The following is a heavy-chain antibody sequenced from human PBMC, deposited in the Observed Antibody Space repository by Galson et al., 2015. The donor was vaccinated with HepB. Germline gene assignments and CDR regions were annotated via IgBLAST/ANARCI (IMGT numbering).Heavy chain of an antibody. V-gene: IGHV3-15*07. Sequence: SLRLSCAASGFTFSNAWMNWVRQAPGKGLEWVGRIKSKTDGGTTDYAAPVKGRFTISRDDSKNTLYLQMNSLKTEDTAVYYCTTGGLGYGDYYGPYYFDYWGQGTLVTVSS. CDR2: IKSKTDGGTT. CDR1: GFTFSNAW. D-gene: IGHD4-17*01. CDR3: TTGGLGYGDYYGPYYFDY. J-gene: IGHJ4*02.